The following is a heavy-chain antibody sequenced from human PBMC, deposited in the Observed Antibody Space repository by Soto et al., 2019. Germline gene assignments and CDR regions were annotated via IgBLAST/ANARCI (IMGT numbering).Heavy chain of an antibody. J-gene: IGHJ4*02. CDR2: IYYLGRT. CDR1: DSISTYY. Sequence: SETLSLTCTVDSISTYYWNWIRQTPGKGLEWIGYIYYLGRTNYNRSLKSRVTISIDMSKNQFSLRLNSVTAADTAVYYCARAPAAATHFVSWGQGPLVTVS. CDR3: ARAPAAATHFVS. D-gene: IGHD6-25*01. V-gene: IGHV4-59*01.